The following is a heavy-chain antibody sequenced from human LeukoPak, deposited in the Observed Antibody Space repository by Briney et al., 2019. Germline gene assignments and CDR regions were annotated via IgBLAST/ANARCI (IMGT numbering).Heavy chain of an antibody. CDR2: ISSKGGST. CDR1: GFTFSGYA. CDR3: VGLGYDSSGYYYLGGDD. D-gene: IGHD3-22*01. V-gene: IGHV3-64D*09. Sequence: PGGSLRLSCSASGFTFSGYAMHWVRQAPGKGLESVSRISSKGGSTYYADSVRGRFTISRDNSKNTLYLQMSSLRAEDTAVYYCVGLGYDSSGYYYLGGDDWGQGTLVTVSS. J-gene: IGHJ4*02.